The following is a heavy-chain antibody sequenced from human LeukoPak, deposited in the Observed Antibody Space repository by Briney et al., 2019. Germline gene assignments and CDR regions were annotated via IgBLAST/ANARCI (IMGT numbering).Heavy chain of an antibody. CDR3: ARGRPITIFGVVVFDY. CDR1: GGSISSYY. Sequence: SETLSLTCTVSGGSISSYYWSWIRQPPGRGLEWIGYIYYSGSTNYHPSLKSRVTISVDTSKNQFSLKLSSVTAADTAVYYCARGRPITIFGVVVFDYWGQGTLVTVSS. J-gene: IGHJ4*02. CDR2: IYYSGST. V-gene: IGHV4-59*01. D-gene: IGHD3-3*01.